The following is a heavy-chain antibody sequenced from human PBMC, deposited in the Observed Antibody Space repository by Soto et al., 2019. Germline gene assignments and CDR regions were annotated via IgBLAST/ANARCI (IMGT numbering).Heavy chain of an antibody. CDR1: GFTFSSYS. V-gene: IGHV3-21*01. CDR3: ARGMAARGFDY. J-gene: IGHJ4*02. Sequence: GGSLRLSCAASGFTFSSYSMNWVRQAPGKGLEWVSSISSSSSYIYYADSVKGRFTISRDNAKNSLYLQMNSLRAEDTAVYYCARGMAARGFDYWGQGTLVTVPS. CDR2: ISSSSSYI. D-gene: IGHD6-6*01.